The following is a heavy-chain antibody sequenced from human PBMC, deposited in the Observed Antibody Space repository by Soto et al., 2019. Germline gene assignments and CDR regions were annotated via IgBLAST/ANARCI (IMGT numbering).Heavy chain of an antibody. CDR3: ARSPVALYYFDY. D-gene: IGHD2-2*01. Sequence: ASETLSLTCTVSGGSLTSYYWSWIRQPPGKGLEWIGFVYYTGIARYNPSLKSRVTISVDKSKNQFSLKLSSVTAADTAVYYCARSPVALYYFDYWGQGTLVTVSS. CDR2: VYYTGIA. J-gene: IGHJ4*02. CDR1: GGSLTSYY. V-gene: IGHV4-59*12.